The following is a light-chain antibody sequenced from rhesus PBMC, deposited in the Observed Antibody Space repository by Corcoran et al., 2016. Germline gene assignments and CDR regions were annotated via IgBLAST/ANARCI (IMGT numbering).Light chain of an antibody. CDR3: LQQNYYPWT. CDR2: AAA. J-gene: IGKJ3*01. CDR1: QGINSY. V-gene: IGKV1-28*01. Sequence: DIQMTQSPSSLSASVGDTITITCRASQGINSYLNWFQQKPGKAPKLLIYAAAILESGVPSRFSGSGSGTEFTLTITSLQPEDFAAYYCLQQNYYPWTFGPGTKLDIK.